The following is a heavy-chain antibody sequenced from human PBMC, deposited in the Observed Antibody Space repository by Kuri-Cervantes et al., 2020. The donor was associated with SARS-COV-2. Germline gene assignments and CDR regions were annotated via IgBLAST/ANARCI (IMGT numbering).Heavy chain of an antibody. CDR1: GGSFSGYY. CDR2: INHSGST. D-gene: IGHD4-17*01. J-gene: IGHJ1*01. Sequence: ESLKISCAVYGGSFSGYYWSWIRQPPGKGLEWIGEINHSGSTNYNPSLKSRVTISVDTSKNQSSLKLSSVTAADTAVYYCARRGPTTVTTFTSLAEVGFQHWGQGTLVTVSS. CDR3: ARRGPTTVTTFTSLAEVGFQH. V-gene: IGHV4-34*01.